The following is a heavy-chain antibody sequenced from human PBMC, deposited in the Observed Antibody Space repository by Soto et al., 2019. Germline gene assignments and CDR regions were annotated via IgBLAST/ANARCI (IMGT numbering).Heavy chain of an antibody. D-gene: IGHD3-3*01. CDR1: GGSISNYH. J-gene: IGHJ4*02. V-gene: IGHV4-59*01. CDR2: ISYTGST. Sequence: QEQLQESGPRLVKPSETLSLTCSVSGGSISNYHWSWIRQPPGKGLEWIGYISYTGSTNYSPSLKSRVTMLLATSKMQFSLKLSSVTAADTAVYYCARVAADAYWSGYDDYWGQGTLVTVSS. CDR3: ARVAADAYWSGYDDY.